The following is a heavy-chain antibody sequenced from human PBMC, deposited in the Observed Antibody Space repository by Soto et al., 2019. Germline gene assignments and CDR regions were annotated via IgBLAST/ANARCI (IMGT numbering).Heavy chain of an antibody. CDR1: GYTFTGYY. CDR2: INPNCGGT. D-gene: IGHD3-22*01. J-gene: IGHJ6*02. V-gene: IGHV1-2*04. Sequence: ASVKVSCKASGYTFTGYYMHWVRQAPGQGLEWMGWINPNCGGTNYTQKFQGWVTMTRDTSISTAYMELSRLRSDDTAVYYCARSKASSGYYYYYYGMDVWGQGTTVTVSS. CDR3: ARSKASSGYYYYYYGMDV.